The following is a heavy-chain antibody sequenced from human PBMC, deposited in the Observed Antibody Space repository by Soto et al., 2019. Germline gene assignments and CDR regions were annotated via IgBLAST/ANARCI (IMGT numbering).Heavy chain of an antibody. J-gene: IGHJ4*02. CDR2: ISGSGGST. CDR1: GFTISNYA. CDR3: AKDQGSSWYEIDY. D-gene: IGHD6-13*01. V-gene: IGHV3-23*01. Sequence: EVQLLESGGGLVQPGGSLILSCAASGFTISNYAVTWVRQAPGKGLEWVSTISGSGGSTYYADSVKGRFTISRDNSKNTLYLQTNSLRAEDTAVYYCAKDQGSSWYEIDYWGQGTLVTVSS.